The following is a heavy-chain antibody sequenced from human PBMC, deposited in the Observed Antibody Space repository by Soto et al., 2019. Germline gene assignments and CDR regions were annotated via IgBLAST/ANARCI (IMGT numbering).Heavy chain of an antibody. V-gene: IGHV1-18*01. Sequence: QVQLVQSGAEVKKPGASVKVSCKASGYTFTSYGISWVRQAPGQGLEWMGWISAYNGNTKYAQKRQGRVTMTTDTSTSTADMELRCMRSDDTAVYYCAREPNYFDYWGQGTLVTVSS. J-gene: IGHJ4*02. CDR3: AREPNYFDY. CDR2: ISAYNGNT. CDR1: GYTFTSYG.